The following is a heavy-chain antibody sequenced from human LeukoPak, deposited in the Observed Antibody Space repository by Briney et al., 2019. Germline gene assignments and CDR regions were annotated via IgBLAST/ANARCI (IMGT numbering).Heavy chain of an antibody. V-gene: IGHV3-23*01. CDR1: GFTFSSYA. CDR3: VRWGLQSFDY. J-gene: IGHJ4*02. D-gene: IGHD1-26*01. Sequence: GGSLRLSCAASGFTFSSYAMSWVRQAPGKGLEWVSAISGSGGSTYYADSVKGRFTISRDNAKLYLQMNSLRAEDTAVYYCVRWGLQSFDYWGQGTLVTVSS. CDR2: ISGSGGST.